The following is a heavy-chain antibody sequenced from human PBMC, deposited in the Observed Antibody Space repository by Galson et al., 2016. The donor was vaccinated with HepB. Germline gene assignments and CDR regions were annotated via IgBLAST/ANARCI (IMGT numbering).Heavy chain of an antibody. D-gene: IGHD2/OR15-2a*01. V-gene: IGHV3-30*18. CDR2: ISYDGRSA. CDR3: AKGRWDFHP. Sequence: SLRLSCAASGFTFGTYGMRWVRQAPGKGLEWVALISYDGRSASYADSVKGRVTISRDNSKNTLYLQMHSLRGEDTAVYYCAKGRWDFHPWGQGTLVTVSS. J-gene: IGHJ5*02. CDR1: GFTFGTYG.